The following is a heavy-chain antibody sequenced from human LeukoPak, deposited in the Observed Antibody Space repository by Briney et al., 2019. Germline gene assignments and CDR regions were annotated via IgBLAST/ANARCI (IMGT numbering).Heavy chain of an antibody. V-gene: IGHV3-30*02. CDR1: GFTFSSYG. D-gene: IGHD6-19*01. Sequence: GGSLRLSCAASGFTFSSYGMHWVRQAPGKGLEWVAFIRYDGSNKYYADSVKGRFTISRDNSKNTLYLQMNSLRAEDTAVYYCAKDSSGWRTTVRGYFDYWGQGTLVTVSS. CDR2: IRYDGSNK. J-gene: IGHJ4*02. CDR3: AKDSSGWRTTVRGYFDY.